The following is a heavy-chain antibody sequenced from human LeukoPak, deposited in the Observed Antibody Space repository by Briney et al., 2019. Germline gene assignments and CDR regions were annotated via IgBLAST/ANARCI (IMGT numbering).Heavy chain of an antibody. D-gene: IGHD3-10*01. CDR2: TNEHATII. V-gene: IGHV3-74*01. CDR3: VVDLSGSADY. Sequence: GGSLRLSCAASGFTFSSYAMHWVRQAPGEGLVWVSRTNEHATIINYADSVKGRFTISRDNAKNTLYLQMNSLRTEDSALYYCVVDLSGSADYWGQGTLVTVSS. CDR1: GFTFSSYA. J-gene: IGHJ4*02.